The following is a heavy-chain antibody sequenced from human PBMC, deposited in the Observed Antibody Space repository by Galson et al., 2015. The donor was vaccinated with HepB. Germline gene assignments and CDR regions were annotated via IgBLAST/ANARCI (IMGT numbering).Heavy chain of an antibody. J-gene: IGHJ4*02. CDR2: ISAYNGNT. CDR1: GYTFTSYG. CDR3: ARDLDSGSSFDY. V-gene: IGHV1-18*04. Sequence: SVKVSCKASGYTFTSYGISWVRQAPGQGLECMGWISAYNGNTNYAQKLQGRVTMTTDTSTSTAYMELRSLRSDDTAVYYCARDLDSGSSFDYWGQGTLVTVSS. D-gene: IGHD3-10*01.